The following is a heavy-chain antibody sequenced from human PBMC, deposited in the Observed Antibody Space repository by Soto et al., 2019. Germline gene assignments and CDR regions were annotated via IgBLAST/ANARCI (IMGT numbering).Heavy chain of an antibody. Sequence: GGSLRLSCAASGFTFSSYAMHWVRQAPGKGLEWVAVISYDGSNKYYADSVKGRFTISRDNSKNTLYLQMNSLRAEDTAVYYCARDGLALYGMDVWGQGTTVTVS. CDR1: GFTFSSYA. V-gene: IGHV3-30-3*01. J-gene: IGHJ6*02. CDR2: ISYDGSNK. D-gene: IGHD6-19*01. CDR3: ARDGLALYGMDV.